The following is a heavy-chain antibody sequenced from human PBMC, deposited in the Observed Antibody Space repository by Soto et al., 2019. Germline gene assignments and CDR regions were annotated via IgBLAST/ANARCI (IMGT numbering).Heavy chain of an antibody. CDR1: GGSISSSSYF. J-gene: IGHJ3*02. CDR2: IYYSGST. V-gene: IGHV4-39*07. CDR3: ARVAAPDSSGYYSGAFDI. D-gene: IGHD3-22*01. Sequence: SETLSLTCTVSGGSISSSSYFWGWIRQPPGKGLEWIGSIYYSGSTYYNPSLKSRVTISVDTSKNQFSLKLSSVTAADTAVYYCARVAAPDSSGYYSGAFDIWGQGTMVTVSS.